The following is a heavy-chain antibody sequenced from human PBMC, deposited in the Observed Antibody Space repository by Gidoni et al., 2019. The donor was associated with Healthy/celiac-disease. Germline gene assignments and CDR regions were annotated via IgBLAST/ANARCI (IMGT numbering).Heavy chain of an antibody. CDR2: INHSGST. CDR3: ARGRGCSGGRCYLRPTPYFDY. Sequence: QVQLQLCGVGLLQPSETLSLTCAVYGGSFSVYYWTWIRQPLGKGLEWIGEINHSGSTNYNPSLKSRVTISVDTSKNQFSLKLSSVTAADTAVYYCARGRGCSGGRCYLRPTPYFDYWGQGTLVTVSA. V-gene: IGHV4-34*01. J-gene: IGHJ4*02. CDR1: GGSFSVYY. D-gene: IGHD2-15*01.